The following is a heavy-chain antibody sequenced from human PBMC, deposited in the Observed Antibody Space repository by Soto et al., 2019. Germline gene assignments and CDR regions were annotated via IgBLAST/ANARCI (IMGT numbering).Heavy chain of an antibody. D-gene: IGHD3-3*01. CDR1: GYTVTNYY. J-gene: IGHJ5*02. CDR3: ARQGVVREHCLDP. V-gene: IGHV1-46*01. Sequence: QVQLVQSGAEVMKPAVSVRGSCKASGYTVTNYYIYWIRPGPGQGLERMGVFRPGGGSATYAPRFPDRLSMTADTSASTVDMEMRSLRSEDTAVYYCARQGVVREHCLDPWGQATLVNVSS. CDR2: FRPGGGSA.